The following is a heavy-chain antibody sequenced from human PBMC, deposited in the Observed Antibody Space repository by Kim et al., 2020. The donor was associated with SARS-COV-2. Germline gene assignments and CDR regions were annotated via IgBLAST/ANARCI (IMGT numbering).Heavy chain of an antibody. Sequence: SVKVSCKASGGTFSSYAISWVRQAPGQGLEWMGGIIPIFGTANYAQKFQGRVTITADESTSTAYMELSSLRSEDTAVYYCAMQPADYYDSSGYYYWGQGTLVTVSS. CDR2: IIPIFGTA. D-gene: IGHD3-22*01. CDR3: AMQPADYYDSSGYYY. J-gene: IGHJ4*02. V-gene: IGHV1-69*13. CDR1: GGTFSSYA.